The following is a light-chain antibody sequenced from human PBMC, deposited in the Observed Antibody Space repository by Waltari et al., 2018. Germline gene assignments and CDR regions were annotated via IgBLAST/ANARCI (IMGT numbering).Light chain of an antibody. CDR1: QTIFTY. Sequence: DTQMTQAPSFLSASVGDRVTITCRASQTIFTYINWYQQRPGKAPKLLIYAASYLQSGVPSRFSGGGSGTHFTLTISSLKPEDFATYFCQQSYNAPRTFGQGTKVEI. J-gene: IGKJ1*01. V-gene: IGKV1-39*01. CDR2: AAS. CDR3: QQSYNAPRT.